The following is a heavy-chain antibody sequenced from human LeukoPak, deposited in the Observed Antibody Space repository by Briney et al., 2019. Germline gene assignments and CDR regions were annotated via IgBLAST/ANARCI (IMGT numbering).Heavy chain of an antibody. Sequence: GGSLRLSCAASGFTFSSYAMHWVRQAPGKGLEWVAVISYDGSNKYYADSVKGRFTISRDNSKNTLYLQMNSLRAEDTAVYYCARALTTAYYFDYWGQGTLVTVSS. CDR1: GFTFSSYA. CDR2: ISYDGSNK. V-gene: IGHV3-30-3*01. D-gene: IGHD4/OR15-4a*01. CDR3: ARALTTAYYFDY. J-gene: IGHJ4*02.